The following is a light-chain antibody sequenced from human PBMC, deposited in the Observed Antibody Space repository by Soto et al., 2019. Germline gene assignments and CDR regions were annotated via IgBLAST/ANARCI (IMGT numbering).Light chain of an antibody. J-gene: IGKJ1*01. Sequence: EIVLTQSPGTLSLSPGERATLSCRASQSVSSSYLAWYQQKPGQAPRLLIYGASSRATGIPDRFSGSGSGTDXTXTISRLXPEDFAVYYCQQYGSSPWTFGQGTKVEIK. CDR1: QSVSSSY. V-gene: IGKV3-20*01. CDR2: GAS. CDR3: QQYGSSPWT.